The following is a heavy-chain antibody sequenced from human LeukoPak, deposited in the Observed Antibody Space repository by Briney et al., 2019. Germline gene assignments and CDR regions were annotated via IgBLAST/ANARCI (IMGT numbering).Heavy chain of an antibody. CDR3: ARDKVTMVRGVINNWFDP. J-gene: IGHJ5*02. V-gene: IGHV4-4*07. Sequence: SETLSLTCAVYGGSFSGYYWSWIRQPAGKGLEWIGRIYTSGSTNYNPSLKSRVTMSVDTSKNQFSLKLSSVTAADTAVYYCARDKVTMVRGVINNWFDPWGQGTLVTVSS. CDR2: IYTSGST. D-gene: IGHD3-10*01. CDR1: GGSFSGYY.